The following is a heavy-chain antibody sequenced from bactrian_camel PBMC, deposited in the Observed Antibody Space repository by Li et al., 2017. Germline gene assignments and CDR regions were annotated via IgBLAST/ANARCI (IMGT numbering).Heavy chain of an antibody. J-gene: IGHJ4*01. V-gene: IGHV3S40*01. Sequence: VQLVESGGGSVQTGGSLRLSCAVSGNPYRTYCMGWFRHPPGKLREGVASITRIHGGTAYADSVKGRFIISRDNTKNTWYLQMNILKPEDTAMYYCSAQPSSRFNYCSGAEVRRVYEFRYRGTEGTQVTVS. D-gene: IGHD1*01. CDR1: GNPYRTYC. CDR2: ITRIHGGT.